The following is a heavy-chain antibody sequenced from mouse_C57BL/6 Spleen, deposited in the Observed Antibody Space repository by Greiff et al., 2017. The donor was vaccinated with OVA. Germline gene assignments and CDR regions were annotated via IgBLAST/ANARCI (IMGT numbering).Heavy chain of an antibody. CDR3: ARVPRLYYAMDY. D-gene: IGHD1-2*01. V-gene: IGHV1-26*01. CDR2: INPNNSGT. CDR1: GYTFTDYY. J-gene: IGHJ4*01. Sequence: EVQLQQSGPELVKPGASVKISCKASGYTFTDYYMNWVKQSHGKSLEWIGDINPNNSGTSYNQKFKGKATLTVDKSSSTAYMELRSLTSEDSAVYYCARVPRLYYAMDYWGQGTSVTVSS.